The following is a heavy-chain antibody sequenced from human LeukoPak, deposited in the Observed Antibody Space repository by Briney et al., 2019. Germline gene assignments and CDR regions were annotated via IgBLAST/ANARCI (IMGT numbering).Heavy chain of an antibody. Sequence: PSETLSLTCAVYGGSFSGYYWSWIRQPAGKGLEWIGRIYTSGSTNYNPSLKSRVTISVDTSKNQFSLKLSSVTAADTAVYYCAREPYYDILTGSTDAFDIWGQGTMVTVSS. D-gene: IGHD3-9*01. CDR2: IYTSGST. CDR3: AREPYYDILTGSTDAFDI. J-gene: IGHJ3*02. CDR1: GGSFSGYY. V-gene: IGHV4-4*07.